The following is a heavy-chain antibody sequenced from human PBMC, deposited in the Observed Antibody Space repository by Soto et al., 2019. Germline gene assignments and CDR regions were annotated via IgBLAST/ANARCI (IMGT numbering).Heavy chain of an antibody. Sequence: QVQLVQSGAEVKKPGSSVKVSCKASGGTFSSYTISWVRQAPGQGLEWMGRIIPILGIANYAQKFQGRVTITADKSTSTAYMELSSLRSEDTAVYYCASGLYCGGDCYGMEVWGQGTTVTVSS. V-gene: IGHV1-69*02. CDR1: GGTFSSYT. CDR2: IIPILGIA. J-gene: IGHJ6*02. D-gene: IGHD2-21*01. CDR3: ASGLYCGGDCYGMEV.